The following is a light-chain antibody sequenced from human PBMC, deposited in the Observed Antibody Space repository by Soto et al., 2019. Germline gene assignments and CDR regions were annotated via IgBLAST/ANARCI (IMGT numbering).Light chain of an antibody. V-gene: IGKV1-5*03. CDR2: KAS. Sequence: DLQITQSPSTPSGSVGDRGKLTFPASQTISSWLAWYQQKPGKAPKLLIYKASTLKSGVPSRFSGSGSGTEFTLTISSLQPDDFATYYCQHYNSYSEAFGQGTKVDIK. J-gene: IGKJ1*01. CDR3: QHYNSYSEA. CDR1: QTISSW.